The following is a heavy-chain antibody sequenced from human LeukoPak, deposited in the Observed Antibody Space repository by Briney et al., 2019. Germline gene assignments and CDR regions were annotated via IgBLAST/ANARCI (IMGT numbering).Heavy chain of an antibody. CDR3: ARRRYSYGSRGAFDI. J-gene: IGHJ3*02. CDR1: GGSISSYY. D-gene: IGHD5-18*01. V-gene: IGHV4-59*01. Sequence: SETLSLTCTVPGGSISSYYWSWIRQPPGKGLEWIGYIYYSGSTNYNPSLKSRVTISVDTSKNQFSLKLSSVTAADTAVYYCARRRYSYGSRGAFDIWGQGTMVTVSS. CDR2: IYYSGST.